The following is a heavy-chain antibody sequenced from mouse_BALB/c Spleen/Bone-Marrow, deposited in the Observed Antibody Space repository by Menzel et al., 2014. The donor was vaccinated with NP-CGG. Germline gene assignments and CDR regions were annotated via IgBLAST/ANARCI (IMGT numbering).Heavy chain of an antibody. J-gene: IGHJ2*01. Sequence: VKLVESGGGLVQPGGSRKLSCAASGFTFSSFGMHWVRQAPEKGLEWVAYISSGSSPIFYADTVKGRFTISRDNPKNTLFLQMTSLRSEDTAMYYCTRGGNWEDFDYWGQGTTLTVSS. CDR3: TRGGNWEDFDY. V-gene: IGHV5-17*02. CDR2: ISSGSSPI. CDR1: GFTFSSFG. D-gene: IGHD4-1*01.